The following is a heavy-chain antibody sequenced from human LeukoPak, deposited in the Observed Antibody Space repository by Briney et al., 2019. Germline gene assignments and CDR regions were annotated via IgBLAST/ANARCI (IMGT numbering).Heavy chain of an antibody. CDR2: ISRSSSTI. Sequence: GGSLRLSCAASGFTFSSYSMNWVRQAPGKGLEWVSYISRSSSTIYNADSVKGRFTISRDNAKNSLYLQMNSLRAEDTAVYYCARGDDYGDVWGQGTLVTVSS. CDR1: GFTFSSYS. J-gene: IGHJ4*02. D-gene: IGHD4-17*01. V-gene: IGHV3-48*04. CDR3: ARGDDYGDV.